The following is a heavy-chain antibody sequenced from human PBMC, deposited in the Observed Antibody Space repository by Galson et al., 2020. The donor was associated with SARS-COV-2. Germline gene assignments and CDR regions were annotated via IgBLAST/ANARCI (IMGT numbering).Heavy chain of an antibody. CDR1: GFTFSSYA. Sequence: GESLKISCAASGFTFSSYAMSWVRQAPGKGLEWVSAISGSGGSTYYADSVKGRFTISRDNSKNTLYLQMNSLRAEDTAVYYCAKDPSRADTAMDDYWGQGTLVTVSS. D-gene: IGHD5-18*01. CDR2: ISGSGGST. V-gene: IGHV3-23*01. J-gene: IGHJ4*02. CDR3: AKDPSRADTAMDDY.